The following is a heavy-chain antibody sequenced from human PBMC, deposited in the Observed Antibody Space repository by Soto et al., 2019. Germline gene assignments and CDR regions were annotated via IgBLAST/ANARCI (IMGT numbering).Heavy chain of an antibody. CDR1: GFTFTSSA. Sequence: ASVKVSCKASGFTFTSSAVQWVRQARGQRLEWIGWIVVGSGNTNYAQKFQERVTITRDMSTSTAYMELSSLRSEDTAVYYCAADIPNLLRGNPFYYYYGMDVWGQGTTVTVS. CDR3: AADIPNLLRGNPFYYYYGMDV. D-gene: IGHD3-22*01. J-gene: IGHJ6*02. V-gene: IGHV1-58*01. CDR2: IVVGSGNT.